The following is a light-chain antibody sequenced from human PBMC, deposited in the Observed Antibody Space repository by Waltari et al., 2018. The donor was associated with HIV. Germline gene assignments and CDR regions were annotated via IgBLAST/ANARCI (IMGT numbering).Light chain of an antibody. J-gene: IGLJ1*01. V-gene: IGLV2-8*01. Sequence: QSALTQPPSASGSPGQSVTISCTGTSSDVGGYKYVSWYQQHPGTAPKLLIYGNINRPSGVPDRFSGSESGTSASLAITGLQAEDEADYYCQSYDSSLSGYVFGTGTKVTVL. CDR2: GNI. CDR3: QSYDSSLSGYV. CDR1: SSDVGGYKY.